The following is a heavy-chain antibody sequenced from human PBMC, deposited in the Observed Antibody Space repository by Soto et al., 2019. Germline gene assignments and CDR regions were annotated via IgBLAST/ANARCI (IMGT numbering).Heavy chain of an antibody. D-gene: IGHD3-10*01. Sequence: QVQLVQSGAEVKKPGASVKVSCKASGYTFTSYGISWGRQAPGQGLEWMGWISAYNGNTNYAQKLQGRVTMTTDTSTNAAYMVLRSLRSDDTAVYYCPRDKGDGSGSYYGYWGQGTLVTVSA. V-gene: IGHV1-18*01. CDR2: ISAYNGNT. J-gene: IGHJ4*02. CDR3: PRDKGDGSGSYYGY. CDR1: GYTFTSYG.